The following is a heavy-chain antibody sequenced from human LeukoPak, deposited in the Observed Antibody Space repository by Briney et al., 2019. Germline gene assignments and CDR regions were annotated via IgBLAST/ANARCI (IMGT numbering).Heavy chain of an antibody. D-gene: IGHD2-2*01. Sequence: VKPSETLSLTCTVSAGSISSYYWSWIRQPPGKGLEWIGYINYSGSTNYSPSLKSRVTISVDTSKDQFSLKLSSVTAADTAVYYCARGGVPAAPLTHPRLGAFDIWGQGTMVTVSS. CDR3: ARGGVPAAPLTHPRLGAFDI. J-gene: IGHJ3*02. CDR2: INYSGST. CDR1: AGSISSYY. V-gene: IGHV4-59*01.